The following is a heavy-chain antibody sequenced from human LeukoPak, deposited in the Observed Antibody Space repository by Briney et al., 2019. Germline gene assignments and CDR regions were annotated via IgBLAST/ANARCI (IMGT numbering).Heavy chain of an antibody. Sequence: GASVKVSCKASGYTFTSYYMHWVRQAPGQGLEWMGIINPSGGSTSYAQKFQGRVTMTRDTSISTAYMELSRLRSDDTAVYYCARALRYFDWLYDYWGQGTLVTVSS. D-gene: IGHD3-9*01. V-gene: IGHV1-46*01. CDR3: ARALRYFDWLYDY. J-gene: IGHJ4*02. CDR1: GYTFTSYY. CDR2: INPSGGST.